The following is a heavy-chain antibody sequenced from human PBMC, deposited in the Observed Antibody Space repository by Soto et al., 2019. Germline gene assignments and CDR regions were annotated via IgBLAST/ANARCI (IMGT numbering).Heavy chain of an antibody. V-gene: IGHV3-23*01. D-gene: IGHD1-26*01. CDR2: ISGSGGST. CDR3: ATRGSGSYYDY. J-gene: IGHJ4*02. CDR1: GLTFSSYA. Sequence: EVQLLESGGGLVQPGGSLRLSCAASGLTFSSYAMRWVRQAPVKGLEWVSAISGSGGSTYYADSVKGRFTISRDNSKNTLYLQMNSLRAEDTAVYYCATRGSGSYYDYWGLGTLVTVSS.